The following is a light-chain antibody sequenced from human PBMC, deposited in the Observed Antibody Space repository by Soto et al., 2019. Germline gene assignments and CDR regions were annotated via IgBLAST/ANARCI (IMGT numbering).Light chain of an antibody. CDR1: SSNIGKHP. J-gene: IGLJ2*01. Sequence: QSVLTQPPSASGTPGQSVIVSCSGGSSNIGKHPVSWYQQLPGTAPKLLFYRDDQRPSGVPDRFSASKSAASASPAINGLQSEDEADYFCATWDDGLGAPLFGEGTKLTVL. V-gene: IGLV1-44*01. CDR2: RDD. CDR3: ATWDDGLGAPL.